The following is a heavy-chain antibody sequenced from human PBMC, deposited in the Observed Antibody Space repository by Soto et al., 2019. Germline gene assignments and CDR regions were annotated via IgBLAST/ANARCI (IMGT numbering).Heavy chain of an antibody. J-gene: IGHJ6*02. CDR2: IIPIFDSR. CDR1: RDTFSKYA. V-gene: IGHV1-69*01. D-gene: IGHD3-16*01. CDR3: GRGETYLGV. Sequence: QVQLVQSGAEVKKPGSSVKVSCKASRDTFSKYAFNWVRQAPGQGLEWMGWIIPIFDSRNYAEKFQGRVTITADESTSTAYMELRSLRFDDTAVYYCGRGETYLGVWGQGTTVTVSS.